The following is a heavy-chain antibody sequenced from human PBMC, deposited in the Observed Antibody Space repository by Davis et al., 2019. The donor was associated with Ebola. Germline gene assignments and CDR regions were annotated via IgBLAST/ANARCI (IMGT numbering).Heavy chain of an antibody. CDR1: GFTFSGSA. CDR2: IRSKANSYAT. J-gene: IGHJ6*04. V-gene: IGHV3-73*01. D-gene: IGHD1-26*01. CDR3: ARVWANYYYYGMDV. Sequence: GESLKISCAASGFTFSGSAMHWVRQASGKGLEWVGRIRSKANSYATAYAASVKGRFTISRDDSKNTAYLQMNSLKTEDTAVYYCARVWANYYYYGMDVWGKGTTVTVSS.